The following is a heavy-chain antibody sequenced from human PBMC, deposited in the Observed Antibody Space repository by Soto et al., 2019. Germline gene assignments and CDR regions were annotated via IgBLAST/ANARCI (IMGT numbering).Heavy chain of an antibody. D-gene: IGHD3-10*01. CDR2: ISSSSSYI. Sequence: GGSLRLSCAASGFTFSSYSMNWVRQAPGKGLEWVSSISSSSSYIYYADSVKGRFTISRDNAKNSLYLQMNSLRAEDTAVYYCARAAGGRSGFDPWGQGTLVTVSS. CDR3: ARAAGGRSGFDP. J-gene: IGHJ5*02. V-gene: IGHV3-21*01. CDR1: GFTFSSYS.